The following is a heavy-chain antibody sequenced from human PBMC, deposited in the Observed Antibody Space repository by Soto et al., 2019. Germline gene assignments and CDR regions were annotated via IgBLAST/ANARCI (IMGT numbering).Heavy chain of an antibody. CDR1: GFTFSSYS. J-gene: IGHJ6*02. CDR2: ISSSSYI. D-gene: IGHD6-25*01. V-gene: IGHV3-21*01. CDR3: AREGSSAYYYYYGMDV. Sequence: PGGSLRLSCAASGFTFSSYSMNWVRQAPGKGLEWVSSISSSSYIYYADSVKGRFTISRDNAKNSLYLQMNSLRAEDTAVYYCAREGSSAYYYYYGMDVWGQGTTVTVSS.